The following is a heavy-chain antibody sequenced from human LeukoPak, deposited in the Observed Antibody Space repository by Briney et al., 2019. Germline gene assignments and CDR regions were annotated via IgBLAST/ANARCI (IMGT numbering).Heavy chain of an antibody. CDR3: ARHPFATPFDY. Sequence: TETLSLTCTVSGDSVSGVYWSWIRQPPGKGLEWIGYVYYSGDTNYNPSLKSRVTMSLDTSKNQVSLRLSSVTAADTAVYYCARHPFATPFDYWGRGTLLTVSS. V-gene: IGHV4-59*08. CDR1: GDSVSGVY. D-gene: IGHD2-15*01. J-gene: IGHJ4*02. CDR2: VYYSGDT.